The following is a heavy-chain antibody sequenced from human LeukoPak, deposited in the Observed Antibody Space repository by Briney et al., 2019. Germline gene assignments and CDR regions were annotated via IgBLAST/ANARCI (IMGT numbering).Heavy chain of an antibody. CDR2: IYHSGST. CDR1: GGFISSSNW. V-gene: IGHV4-4*02. J-gene: IGHJ4*02. Sequence: SGTLSLTCAVSGGFISSSNWWSWVRQPPGKGLEWIGEIYHSGSTNYNPSLKSRVTISVDKSKNQFSLKLSSVTAADTAVYYCAREMDDILTRYFDYWGQGTLVTVSS. D-gene: IGHD3-9*01. CDR3: AREMDDILTRYFDY.